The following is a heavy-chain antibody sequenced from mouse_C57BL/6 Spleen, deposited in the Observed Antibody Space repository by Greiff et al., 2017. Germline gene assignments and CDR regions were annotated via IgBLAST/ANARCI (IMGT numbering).Heavy chain of an antibody. Sequence: QVQLKQPGAELVMPGASVKLSCKASGYTFTSYWMHWVKQRPGQGLEWIGEIDPSDSYTNYNQKFKGKSTLTVDKSSSTAYMQLSSLTSEDSAVYYCARSHAVVATRGYYFDYWGQGTTLTVSS. CDR2: IDPSDSYT. J-gene: IGHJ2*01. CDR1: GYTFTSYW. V-gene: IGHV1-69*01. CDR3: ARSHAVVATRGYYFDY. D-gene: IGHD1-1*01.